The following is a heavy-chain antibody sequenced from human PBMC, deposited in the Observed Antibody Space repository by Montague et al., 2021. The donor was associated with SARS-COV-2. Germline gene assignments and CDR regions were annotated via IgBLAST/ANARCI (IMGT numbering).Heavy chain of an antibody. V-gene: IGHV3-30*09. J-gene: IGHJ4*02. CDR1: GFTFNNYA. D-gene: IGHD6-19*01. CDR3: VRASLIKARIAVAGTTVY. Sequence: SLRLSCAASGFTFNNYAMHWVRQAPGKGLEWVAIISYDGSNKYYADSVMGRFAISRDNSKNTLYLQMNSLRAEDTAVYYCVRASLIKARIAVAGTTVYWGQGTLVTISS. CDR2: ISYDGSNK.